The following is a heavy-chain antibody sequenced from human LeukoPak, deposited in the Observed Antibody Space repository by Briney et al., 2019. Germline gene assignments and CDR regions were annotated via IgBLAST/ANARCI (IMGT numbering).Heavy chain of an antibody. CDR1: GYSFTSYY. D-gene: IGHD5-24*01. V-gene: IGHV1-46*01. CDR3: ARDNSVRDEAWWFSP. J-gene: IGHJ5*02. Sequence: ASVKVSCKASGYSFTSYYMHGVRQAPGQGLEWMGLINPSGSSTTYAQRFQGRVTMTRDISTSTDYMELTSLTSDDTAVYYCARDNSVRDEAWWFSPWGQGTLVTVSS. CDR2: INPSGSST.